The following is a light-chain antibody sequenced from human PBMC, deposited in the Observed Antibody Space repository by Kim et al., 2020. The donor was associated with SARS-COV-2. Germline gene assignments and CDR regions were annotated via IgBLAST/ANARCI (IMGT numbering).Light chain of an antibody. CDR2: DAS. J-gene: IGKJ5*01. V-gene: IGKV1-33*01. CDR1: QDISNY. CDR3: QQYDNLPST. Sequence: DIQMTQSPSSLSASVGDRVTITCQASQDISNYLNWYQQKPGKAPKLLIYDASNLETGVPSRFSGSGSGTDFTFTISSLQPEDIATYYCQQYDNLPSTFGQGTLLEIK.